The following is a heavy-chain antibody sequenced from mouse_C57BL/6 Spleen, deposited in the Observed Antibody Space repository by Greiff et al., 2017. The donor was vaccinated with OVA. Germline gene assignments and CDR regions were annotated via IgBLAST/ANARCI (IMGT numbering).Heavy chain of an antibody. J-gene: IGHJ2*01. CDR1: GYTFTSYG. Sequence: QLQQSGAELARPGASVKLSCKASGYTFTSYGISWVKQRTGQGLEWIGEIYPRSGNTYYNEKFKGKATLTADKSSSTAYMELRSLTSEDSAVYFCALYDYDGFDYWGQGTTLTVSS. CDR3: ALYDYDGFDY. D-gene: IGHD2-4*01. CDR2: IYPRSGNT. V-gene: IGHV1-81*01.